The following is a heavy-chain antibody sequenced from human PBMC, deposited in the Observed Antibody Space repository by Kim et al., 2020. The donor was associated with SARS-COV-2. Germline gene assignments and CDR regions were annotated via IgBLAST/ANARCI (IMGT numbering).Heavy chain of an antibody. CDR1: GGSISSSNW. D-gene: IGHD4-17*01. CDR2: IYYSGTT. V-gene: IGHV4-4*02. J-gene: IGHJ4*02. Sequence: SETLSLTCAVYGGSISSSNWWSWVRQPPGKGLEWIGEIYYSGTTKYNPSLKSRVTISVDKSKNQFSLRLSSVTAADTAVYYCAREYGGRPYYFDYWGQGT. CDR3: AREYGGRPYYFDY.